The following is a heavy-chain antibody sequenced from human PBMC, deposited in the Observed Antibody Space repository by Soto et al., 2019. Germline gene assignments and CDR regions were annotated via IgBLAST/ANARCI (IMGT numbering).Heavy chain of an antibody. D-gene: IGHD3-22*01. CDR1: GHSVSRGSYY. CDR3: ARAPMVLTRSYFDS. CDR2: ISSSVNT. V-gene: IGHV4-61*01. J-gene: IGHJ4*02. Sequence: WETLSLTLTVSGHSVSRGSYYWSWIRQPPGKRLEWIGYISSSVNTNYNPSLKSRVSISVDTSKNQFSLNLTSVTAEDTAVYYCARAPMVLTRSYFDSWGQGTPVTVSA.